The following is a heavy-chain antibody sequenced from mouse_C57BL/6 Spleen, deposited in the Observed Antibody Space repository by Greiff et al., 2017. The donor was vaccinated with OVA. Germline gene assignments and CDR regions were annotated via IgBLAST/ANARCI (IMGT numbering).Heavy chain of an antibody. CDR1: GYTFTSYW. J-gene: IGHJ4*01. V-gene: IGHV1-55*01. Sequence: QVQLQQPGAELVKPGASVKMSCKASGYTFTSYWITWVKQRPGQGLEWIGDIYPGSGSTNYNEKFKSKATLTVDTSSSTAYMQLSSLTSEDSAVYYCARDYGSISYAMYDWGQGTSVTVSS. CDR2: IYPGSGST. D-gene: IGHD1-1*01. CDR3: ARDYGSISYAMYD.